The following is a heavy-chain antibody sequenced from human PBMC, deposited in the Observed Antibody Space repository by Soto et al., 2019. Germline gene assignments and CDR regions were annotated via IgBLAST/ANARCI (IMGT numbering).Heavy chain of an antibody. CDR1: GGSISSYY. CDR3: ATDSSGWPDGRVFDY. Sequence: TSETLSLTCTVSGGSISSYYWSWIRQPPGKGLEWIGYIYYSGSTNYNPSLKSRVTISVDTSKNQFSLKLSSVTAADTAVYYCATDSSGWPDGRVFDYWGQGTLVPVSS. CDR2: IYYSGST. J-gene: IGHJ4*02. D-gene: IGHD6-19*01. V-gene: IGHV4-59*08.